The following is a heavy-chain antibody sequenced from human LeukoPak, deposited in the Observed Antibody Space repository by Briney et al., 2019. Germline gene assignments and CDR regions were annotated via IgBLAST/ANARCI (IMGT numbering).Heavy chain of an antibody. CDR1: GFTFSSYE. D-gene: IGHD3-22*01. J-gene: IGHJ1*01. Sequence: PGGSLRLSCAAPGFTFSSYEMNWVRQAPGKGLEWVSYISSSGTTIYYADSVKGRFTISGDNAKNSLYLQMNSLRAEDTAVYYCARPYYQYFQHWGQGTLVTVSS. CDR2: ISSSGTTI. V-gene: IGHV3-48*03. CDR3: ARPYYQYFQH.